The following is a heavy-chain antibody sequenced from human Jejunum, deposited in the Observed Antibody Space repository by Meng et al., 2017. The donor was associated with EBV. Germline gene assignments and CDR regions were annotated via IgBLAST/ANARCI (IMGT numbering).Heavy chain of an antibody. V-gene: IGHV4-34*01. CDR3: AREARSSGYHPGIGP. CDR2: INHSGST. CDR1: GGFFSGYY. D-gene: IGHD3-22*01. J-gene: IGHJ5*02. Sequence: QGQHRQWGAGFLKPSETLSPTCAVYGGFFSGYYWSWIRQPPGKGLEWIGEINHSGSTNYNPSLKSRVTISVDTSKNQFSLKLSSVTAADTAVYYCAREARSSGYHPGIGPWGQGTLVTISS.